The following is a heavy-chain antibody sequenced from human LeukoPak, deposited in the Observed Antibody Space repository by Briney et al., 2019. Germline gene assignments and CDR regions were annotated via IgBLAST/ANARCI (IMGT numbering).Heavy chain of an antibody. CDR1: ELTFSSCD. Sequence: PGGSLRLSCAASELTFSSCDMSWVRQAPGKGLEWVSAISGSGYSTYYADSVQGRFTIPRDNSRNTLYLEMNSLRAEDTAVYYCARGGAGRTEDDLFDIWGQGTMVTVSS. D-gene: IGHD1-1*01. V-gene: IGHV3-23*01. J-gene: IGHJ3*02. CDR3: ARGGAGRTEDDLFDI. CDR2: ISGSGYST.